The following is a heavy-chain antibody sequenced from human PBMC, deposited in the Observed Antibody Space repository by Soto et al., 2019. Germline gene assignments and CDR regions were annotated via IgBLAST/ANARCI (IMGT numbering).Heavy chain of an antibody. CDR2: IYYSGST. CDR3: ARHRAYCSSTSCYDRDSWGYYYGMDV. J-gene: IGHJ6*02. CDR1: GGSISSSSYY. Sequence: PSETLSLTCTVSGGSISSSSYYWGWIRQPPGKGLEWIGSIYYSGSTYYNPSLKSRVTISVDTSKNQFSLKLSSVTAADTAVYYCARHRAYCSSTSCYDRDSWGYYYGMDVWGQGTTVTVSS. V-gene: IGHV4-39*01. D-gene: IGHD2-2*01.